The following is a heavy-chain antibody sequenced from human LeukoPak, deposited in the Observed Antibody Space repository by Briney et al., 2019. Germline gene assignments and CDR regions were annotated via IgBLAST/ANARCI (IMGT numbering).Heavy chain of an antibody. Sequence: SETLSLTCSVSGGSLSSHYWSWIRQPPGKGLEWIGYIYYSGTTDYNPSLKSRVTMSVDTSKNQFSLKLSSVTAADTAIYYCAGTLAAATYYFHYWGQGTLVIVSS. CDR2: IYYSGTT. CDR3: AGTLAAATYYFHY. J-gene: IGHJ4*02. D-gene: IGHD6-13*01. V-gene: IGHV4-59*11. CDR1: GGSLSSHY.